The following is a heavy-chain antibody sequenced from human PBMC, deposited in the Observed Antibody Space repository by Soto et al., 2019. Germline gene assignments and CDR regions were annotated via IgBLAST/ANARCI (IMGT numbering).Heavy chain of an antibody. D-gene: IGHD3-9*01. CDR2: IFYAGDT. Sequence: QLQLQESGPGLVKPSATLSLTCSVSGASIDSKSYYWAWIRQPPGKGLEWIGNIFYAGDTYYSPSLKSRLTISGDLSQNQFSLRLSSVTAADTALYYCARLDLAYYGLDVWGQGATILVSS. J-gene: IGHJ6*02. V-gene: IGHV4-39*01. CDR1: GASIDSKSYY. CDR3: ARLDLAYYGLDV.